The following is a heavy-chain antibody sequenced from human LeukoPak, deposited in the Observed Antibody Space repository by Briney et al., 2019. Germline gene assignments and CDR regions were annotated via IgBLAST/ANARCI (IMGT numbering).Heavy chain of an antibody. CDR1: GGSISSYY. D-gene: IGHD2-2*01. CDR2: IYYSGST. V-gene: IGHV4-59*01. Sequence: PSETLSLTCTVSGGSISSYYWSWIRQPPGKGLEWIGYIYYSGSTNYNPSLKSRVTISVDTSKNQFSLKLSSVTAADTAVYYCAREAGGTSVYFDYWGQGTLVTVSS. CDR3: AREAGGTSVYFDY. J-gene: IGHJ4*02.